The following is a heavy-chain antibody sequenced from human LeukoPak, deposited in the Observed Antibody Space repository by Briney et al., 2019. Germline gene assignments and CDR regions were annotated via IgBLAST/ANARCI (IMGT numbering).Heavy chain of an antibody. V-gene: IGHV5-51*01. CDR3: ARRLRHGDYVYFDY. D-gene: IGHD4-17*01. J-gene: IGHJ4*02. CDR2: IYPGDSDT. Sequence: GESLQISCKGSGYSFTSYWIGWVRQMPGKGLEWMGIIYPGDSDTRYSPSFQGQVTISADKSISTAYLQWSSLKASDTAKYCCARRLRHGDYVYFDYWGQGTLVTVSS. CDR1: GYSFTSYW.